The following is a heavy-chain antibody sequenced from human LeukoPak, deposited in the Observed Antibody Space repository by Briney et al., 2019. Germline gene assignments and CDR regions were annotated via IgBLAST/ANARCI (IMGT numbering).Heavy chain of an antibody. J-gene: IGHJ4*02. CDR2: ISWDGGST. Sequence: GGSLRLSCAASGFTFDDYTMHWVRQAPGKSLEWVSLISWDGGSTYYADSVKGRFTISRNNSKNSLYLQMNSLRTEDTALYYCAKGLDYGDYAGYWGQGTLVTVSS. CDR3: AKGLDYGDYAGY. V-gene: IGHV3-43*01. CDR1: GFTFDDYT. D-gene: IGHD4-17*01.